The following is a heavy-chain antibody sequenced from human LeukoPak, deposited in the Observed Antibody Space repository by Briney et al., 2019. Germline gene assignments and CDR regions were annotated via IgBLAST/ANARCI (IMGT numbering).Heavy chain of an antibody. V-gene: IGHV3-20*04. CDR2: INWNGGST. D-gene: IGHD5-24*01. J-gene: IGHJ5*02. CDR1: GFTFDGYG. Sequence: RPGGSLRLSCAASGFTFDGYGMSWVRQAPGKGLEWVSGINWNGGSTVYADSVKGRFTISRDNAKNSLYLQMNSLRAEDTAVYYCARGDKMTTWRRTYNNFDPWGQGTLVTVSS. CDR3: ARGDKMTTWRRTYNNFDP.